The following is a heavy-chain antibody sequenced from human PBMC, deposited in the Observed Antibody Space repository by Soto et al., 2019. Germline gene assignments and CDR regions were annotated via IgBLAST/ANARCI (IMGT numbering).Heavy chain of an antibody. CDR1: GGSISSYY. CDR3: ARRVTKGWFDP. CDR2: IYYSGST. V-gene: IGHV4-59*04. D-gene: IGHD1-1*01. Sequence: ASETLSLTCTVSGGSISSYYWSWIRQPPGKGLEWIGYIYYSGSTYYNPSLKSRVTISVDTSKNQFSLKLSSVTAADTAVYYCARRVTKGWFDPWGQGTLVTVSS. J-gene: IGHJ5*02.